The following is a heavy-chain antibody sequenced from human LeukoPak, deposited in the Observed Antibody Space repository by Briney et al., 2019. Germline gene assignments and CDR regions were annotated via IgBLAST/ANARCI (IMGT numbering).Heavy chain of an antibody. CDR2: INHSGST. V-gene: IGHV4-34*01. CDR3: AREGDTAMVQFDY. J-gene: IGHJ4*02. Sequence: SETLSLTCTVSGGSISSYYWSWTRQPPGKGLEWIGEINHSGSTNYNPSLKSRVTISVDTSKNQFSLKLSSVTAADTAVYYCAREGDTAMVQFDYWGQGTLVTVSS. CDR1: GGSISSYY. D-gene: IGHD5-18*01.